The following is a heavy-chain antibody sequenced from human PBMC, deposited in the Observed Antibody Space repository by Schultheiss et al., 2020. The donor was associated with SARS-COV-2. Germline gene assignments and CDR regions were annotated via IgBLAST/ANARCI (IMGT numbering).Heavy chain of an antibody. CDR1: GGSFSGYY. CDR3: ARVSTYYDYIWGSYLSLYFDY. Sequence: SQTLSLTCAVYGGSFSGYYWSWIRQPPGKGLEWIGEINHSGSTNYNPSLKSRVTISVDTSKNQFSLKLSSVTAADTAVYYCARVSTYYDYIWGSYLSLYFDYWGQGTLVTVSS. J-gene: IGHJ4*02. CDR2: INHSGST. D-gene: IGHD3-16*02. V-gene: IGHV4-34*01.